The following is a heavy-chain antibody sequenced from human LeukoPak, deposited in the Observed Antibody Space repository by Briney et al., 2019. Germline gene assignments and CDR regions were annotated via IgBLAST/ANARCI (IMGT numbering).Heavy chain of an antibody. V-gene: IGHV4-59*01. D-gene: IGHD5-24*01. Sequence: SETLSLTCTVSGGSISSYYWSWIRQPPGKGLEWIGYIYYSGSTNYNPSLKSRVTISVDTSKNQFSLKLSSVTAADTAVYYCARDLRGRDGYNFDYWGQGTLVTVSS. CDR2: IYYSGST. J-gene: IGHJ4*02. CDR3: ARDLRGRDGYNFDY. CDR1: GGSISSYY.